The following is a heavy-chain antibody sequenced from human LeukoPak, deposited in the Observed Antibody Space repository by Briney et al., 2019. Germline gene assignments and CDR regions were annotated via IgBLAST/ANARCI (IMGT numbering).Heavy chain of an antibody. J-gene: IGHJ5*02. D-gene: IGHD1-26*01. Sequence: ASVKVSCKASGDTFSNHPINWVRQAPGQGLEWMGLINPTGGSTGYAQKFQGRVTMTRDMSTSTDYMELSSLRSEDTAIYYCARDNSVGDNAWWFDPWGQGTLVTVSS. CDR3: ARDNSVGDNAWWFDP. CDR1: GDTFSNHP. CDR2: INPTGGST. V-gene: IGHV1-46*01.